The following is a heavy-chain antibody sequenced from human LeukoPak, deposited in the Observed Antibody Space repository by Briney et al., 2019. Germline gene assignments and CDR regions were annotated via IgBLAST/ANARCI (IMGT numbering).Heavy chain of an antibody. J-gene: IGHJ4*02. V-gene: IGHV4-61*01. CDR1: GGSVSSGSYY. Sequence: SETLSLTCTVSGGSVSSGSYYWGWIRQPPGKGLEWIGYIYYSGSTNYNPSLKSRVTISVDTSKNQFSLKLSSVTAADTAVYYCARGAWNWNYFDYWGQGTLVTVSS. D-gene: IGHD1-1*01. CDR3: ARGAWNWNYFDY. CDR2: IYYSGST.